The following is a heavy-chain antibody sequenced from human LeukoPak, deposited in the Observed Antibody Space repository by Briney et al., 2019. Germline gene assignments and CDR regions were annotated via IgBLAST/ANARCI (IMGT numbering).Heavy chain of an antibody. CDR1: GFTFKNYW. J-gene: IGHJ4*02. Sequence: GGSLRLSCATSGFTFKNYWMHWVRQAPGKGLEWVSSISSSSSYIYYADSVKGRFTISRDNAKNSLYLQMNSLRAEDTAVYYCARAPTTYGSGSYLDYWGQGTLVTVSS. CDR3: ARAPTTYGSGSYLDY. D-gene: IGHD3-10*01. CDR2: ISSSSSYI. V-gene: IGHV3-21*01.